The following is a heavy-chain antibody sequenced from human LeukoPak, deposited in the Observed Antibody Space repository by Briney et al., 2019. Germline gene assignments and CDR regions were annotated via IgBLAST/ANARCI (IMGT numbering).Heavy chain of an antibody. D-gene: IGHD6-13*01. Sequence: WETLSLTWTVSGDSIGNSNYYWAWVRQPPGKGLEWLGSIFYSGSTYYNPSLKSRVTISVDTSKNQFSLNLHSVTAADTATYYCARRGITYSSSFFAYWGQGTLVTASS. CDR1: GDSIGNSNYY. J-gene: IGHJ4*02. CDR2: IFYSGST. V-gene: IGHV4-39*01. CDR3: ARRGITYSSSFFAY.